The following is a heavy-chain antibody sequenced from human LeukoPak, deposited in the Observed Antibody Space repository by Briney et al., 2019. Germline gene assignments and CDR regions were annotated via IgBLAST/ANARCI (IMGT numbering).Heavy chain of an antibody. V-gene: IGHV1-69*04. J-gene: IGHJ6*02. CDR3: AREGSTSSSYYYYGMDV. Sequence: GAAVKVSCKASGYIFTGYYMHWVRQPTGQGLEWMGRIITSLGIANYAQKFQGRVTITADKSTSTAYMELSSLRSEDTAVYYCAREGSTSSSYYYYGMDVWGQGTTVTVSS. D-gene: IGHD2-2*01. CDR1: GYIFTGYY. CDR2: IITSLGIA.